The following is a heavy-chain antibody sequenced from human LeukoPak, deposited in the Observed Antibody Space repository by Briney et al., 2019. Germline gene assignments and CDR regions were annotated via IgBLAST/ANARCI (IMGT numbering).Heavy chain of an antibody. CDR3: VRASGSFDY. CDR2: IWSDRSNK. Sequence: GGSLRLSCVAPGFTFSDYGIHWVRRAPGKGLEWVAVIWSDRSNKYYADSVKGRFTISRDNSKKTLYLQMNSLRVEDTAVYYCVRASGSFDYWGQGTLVTVSS. J-gene: IGHJ4*02. D-gene: IGHD3-10*01. CDR1: GFTFSDYG. V-gene: IGHV3-33*01.